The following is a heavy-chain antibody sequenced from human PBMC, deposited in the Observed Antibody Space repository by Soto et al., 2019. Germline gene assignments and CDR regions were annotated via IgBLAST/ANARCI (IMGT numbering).Heavy chain of an antibody. CDR3: ARAPFMTGIIPDPRFDP. Sequence: SETLSLTCTVSGVSISSCGYYWSWLRQPPGQGLEWIGYIFYTGSTYYNPYLKSRVTISVDTSKNQFPLKLSSVTAADTAVYYCARAPFMTGIIPDPRFDPWGQGTLVTVSS. V-gene: IGHV4-30-4*08. D-gene: IGHD1-20*01. J-gene: IGHJ5*02. CDR2: IFYTGST. CDR1: GVSISSCGYY.